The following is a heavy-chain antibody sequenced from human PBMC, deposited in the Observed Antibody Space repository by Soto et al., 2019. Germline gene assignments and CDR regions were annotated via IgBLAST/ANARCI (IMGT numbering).Heavy chain of an antibody. CDR2: ISDSGGST. Sequence: GGSLRLSXAASGFTFKNYAMSWVRQAPGQGLEWVSGISDSGGSTYYADSVKGRFTISRDNSRHMFYVQMNSLRAEDTAVYYCAKVDTEMLTNYYYAMDVWGQGTTVTVSS. CDR3: AKVDTEMLTNYYYAMDV. J-gene: IGHJ6*02. D-gene: IGHD5-18*01. CDR1: GFTFKNYA. V-gene: IGHV3-23*01.